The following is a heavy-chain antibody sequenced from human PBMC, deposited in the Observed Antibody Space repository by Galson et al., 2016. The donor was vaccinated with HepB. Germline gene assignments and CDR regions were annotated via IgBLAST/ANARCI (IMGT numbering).Heavy chain of an antibody. CDR3: AKDVDGSNSFYFDS. D-gene: IGHD3-22*01. J-gene: IGHJ4*02. V-gene: IGHV7-4-1*02. Sequence: SVKVSCKASGYTFTHFAMNWVRQAPGQRPEWLGWIHTNTGNPTYAPGLTGRFVFSLDTSVNTAYLQITSLKSEDTAVYYCAKDVDGSNSFYFDSWGQGTLVTVSS. CDR1: GYTFTHFA. CDR2: IHTNTGNP.